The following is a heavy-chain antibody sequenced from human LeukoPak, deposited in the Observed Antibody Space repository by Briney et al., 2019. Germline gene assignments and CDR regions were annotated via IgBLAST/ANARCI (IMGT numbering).Heavy chain of an antibody. J-gene: IGHJ6*03. CDR3: ARDKRYSYGLYYYYYYYMDV. CDR1: GFTFSNYA. CDR2: IKQDGSEK. D-gene: IGHD5-18*01. V-gene: IGHV3-7*01. Sequence: AGGSLRLSCAASGFTFSNYAMSWVRQAPGKGLEWVANIKQDGSEKYYVDSVKGRFTISRDNAKNSLYLQMNSLRAEDTAVYYCARDKRYSYGLYYYYYYYMDVWGKGTTVTVSS.